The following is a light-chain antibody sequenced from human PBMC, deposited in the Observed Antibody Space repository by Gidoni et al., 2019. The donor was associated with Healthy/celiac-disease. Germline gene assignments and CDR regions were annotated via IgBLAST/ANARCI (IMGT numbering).Light chain of an antibody. J-gene: IGKJ1*01. Sequence: DIVMTQSPLSLPVTPGEPASISCRSSQSLLHSNGYNYLDWYLQNPGQSPQLLIYLGSNRASGVPDRFSGSGSGTDFTLKISRVEAEDVGVYYCMQALQTPWTFXXXTKVEIK. V-gene: IGKV2-28*01. CDR3: MQALQTPWT. CDR2: LGS. CDR1: QSLLHSNGYNY.